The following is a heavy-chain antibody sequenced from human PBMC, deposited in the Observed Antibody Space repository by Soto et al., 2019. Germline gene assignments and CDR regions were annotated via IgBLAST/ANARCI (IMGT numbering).Heavy chain of an antibody. J-gene: IGHJ4*02. CDR3: ARVYSSSSGRAIDY. Sequence: GGSLRLSCAVSGFTFSTYWMSWFRQAPGKGLEWVANIKQDGSEKNYVDSVKGRFTISRDNGKNSLYLQMNSLRAEDTAVYYCARVYSSSSGRAIDYWGQGTLVTVSS. CDR2: IKQDGSEK. CDR1: GFTFSTYW. D-gene: IGHD6-6*01. V-gene: IGHV3-7*01.